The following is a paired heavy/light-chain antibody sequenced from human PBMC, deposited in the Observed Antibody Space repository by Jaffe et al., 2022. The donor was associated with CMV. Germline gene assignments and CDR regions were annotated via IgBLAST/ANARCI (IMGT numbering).Light chain of an antibody. J-gene: IGLJ1*01. V-gene: IGLV3-1*01. CDR2: QDT. CDR3: QAWDSTIHV. Sequence: SYELTQPPSVSVSPGQTASISCSGDKLGDKYASWYQQKAGQSPVLVIYQDTKRPSGIPERFSGSNSGNTATLTISGTQAVDEADYYCQAWDSTIHVFGTGTTVTVL. CDR1: KLGDKY.
Heavy chain of an antibody. CDR1: GFTFSSYW. CDR2: IYSDGTSI. CDR3: VRVGQWLVEDAFDI. V-gene: IGHV3-74*01. D-gene: IGHD6-19*01. Sequence: EVQLVESGGGLVQPGGSLRLSCAASGFTFSSYWMHWVRQAPGKGLVWVSRIYSDGTSIRYADSVEGRFTISRDNAKNTVYLQMNSLRGEDTAIYYCVRVGQWLVEDAFDIWGQGTMVTVSS. J-gene: IGHJ3*02.